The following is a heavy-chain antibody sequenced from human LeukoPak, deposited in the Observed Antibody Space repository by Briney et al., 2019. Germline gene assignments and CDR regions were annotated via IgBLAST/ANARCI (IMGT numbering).Heavy chain of an antibody. CDR1: GGSISSGDYY. V-gene: IGHV4-30-4*01. D-gene: IGHD6-13*01. CDR3: ARETPSSSWYYYYYYYMDV. J-gene: IGHJ6*03. CDR2: IYYSGST. Sequence: SETLSLTCTVSGGSISSGDYYWSWIRQPPGKGLEWIGYIYYSGSTYYNPSLKSRVTISVDTSKNQFSLKLSSVTAADTAVYYCARETPSSSWYYYYYYYMDVWGKGTTVTVSS.